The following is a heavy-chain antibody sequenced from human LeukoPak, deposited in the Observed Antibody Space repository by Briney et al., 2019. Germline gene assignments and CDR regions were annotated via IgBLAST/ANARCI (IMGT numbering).Heavy chain of an antibody. CDR3: AKDSDTEPYSSSWPPLDY. CDR2: INSDGSST. CDR1: GFTFSSYW. Sequence: GGSLRLSCAASGFTFSSYWMHWVRQAPGKGLVWVSRINSDGSSTSYADSVKGRFTISRDNSKNTLYLQMNSLRAEDTAVYYCAKDSDTEPYSSSWPPLDYWGQGTLVTVSS. J-gene: IGHJ4*02. V-gene: IGHV3-74*01. D-gene: IGHD6-13*01.